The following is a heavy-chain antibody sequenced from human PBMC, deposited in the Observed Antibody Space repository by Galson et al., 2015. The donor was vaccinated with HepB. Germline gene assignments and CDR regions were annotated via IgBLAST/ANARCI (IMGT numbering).Heavy chain of an antibody. D-gene: IGHD1-7*01. J-gene: IGHJ3*02. CDR1: GGTFSSYA. Sequence: SVKVSCKASGGTFSSYAISWVRQAPGQGLEWMGGIIPIFGTANYAQKFQGRVTITADKSTSTAYMELSSLRSEDTAVYYCARDRRITGTTGLVAFDIWGQGTMVTVSS. CDR2: IIPIFGTA. V-gene: IGHV1-69*06. CDR3: ARDRRITGTTGLVAFDI.